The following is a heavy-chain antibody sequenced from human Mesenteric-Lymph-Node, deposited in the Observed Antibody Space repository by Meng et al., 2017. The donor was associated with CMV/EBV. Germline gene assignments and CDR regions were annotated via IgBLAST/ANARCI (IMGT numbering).Heavy chain of an antibody. V-gene: IGHV3-7*01. J-gene: IGHJ4*02. CDR1: GFSFSYHW. D-gene: IGHD4-11*01. CDR3: ARVAYSTSQFDS. Sequence: GGSLRLSCAASGFSFSYHWMSWVRQAPGKGLEWVANIKDDGSEKYYLDSVKGRFTISRDNTEKSVNSQLNNLRAEDTAVYYCARVAYSTSQFDSWGQGTLVTVSS. CDR2: IKDDGSEK.